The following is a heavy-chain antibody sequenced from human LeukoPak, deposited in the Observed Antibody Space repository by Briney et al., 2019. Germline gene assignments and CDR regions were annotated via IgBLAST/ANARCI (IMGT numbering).Heavy chain of an antibody. D-gene: IGHD3-22*01. CDR1: GLSFSSYS. CDR2: INTVSSYI. V-gene: IGHV3-21*06. J-gene: IGHJ4*02. CDR3: ARLRRNTDSSGFFYYYDY. Sequence: TGGSLRLSCAASGLSFSSYSFNWVRQAPGKGLEWVSSINTVSSYIYYADSLKGRFTISRDNAKNSVYLQMDSLRAEDSAVYYCARLRRNTDSSGFFYYYDYWGQGTLVTVSS.